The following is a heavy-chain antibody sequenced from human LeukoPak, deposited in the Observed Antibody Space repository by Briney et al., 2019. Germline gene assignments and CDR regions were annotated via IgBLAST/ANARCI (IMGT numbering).Heavy chain of an antibody. CDR2: IYSGGST. J-gene: IGHJ6*03. Sequence: GGSLRLSCAASGFTLSSNYMSWVRQAPGKGLGWVSVIYSGGSTYYADSVKGRFTISRDNSKNTLYLQMNSLRAEDTAVYYCARLYPDTAMGYYYYYMDVWDKGTTVTVS. V-gene: IGHV3-66*02. CDR1: GFTLSSNY. CDR3: ARLYPDTAMGYYYYYMDV. D-gene: IGHD5-18*01.